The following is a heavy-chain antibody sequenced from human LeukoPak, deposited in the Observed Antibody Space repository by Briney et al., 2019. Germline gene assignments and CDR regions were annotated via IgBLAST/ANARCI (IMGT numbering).Heavy chain of an antibody. CDR2: IYYNGNT. D-gene: IGHD3-10*01. Sequence: SETLSLTCTVSGGSISSYYWSWIRQPPGKGLEWIGYIYYNGNTNYNPSLKSRVTISVGTSKNQFSLKLSSVTAADTAVYYCARDFEGTYGRTLDYWGPGTLVTVSP. CDR3: ARDFEGTYGRTLDY. CDR1: GGSISSYY. V-gene: IGHV4-59*01. J-gene: IGHJ4*02.